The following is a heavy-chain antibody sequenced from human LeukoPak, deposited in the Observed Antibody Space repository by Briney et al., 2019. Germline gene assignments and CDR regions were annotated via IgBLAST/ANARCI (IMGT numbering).Heavy chain of an antibody. CDR2: MNPNSGNT. J-gene: IGHJ6*03. V-gene: IGHV1-8*01. Sequence: GASVKVSCKASGYTFTSYDINWVRQATGQGLEWMGWMNPNSGNTGYAQKFRGRVTMTRNTSISTAYMELSSLRSEDTAVYYCASVGRGVAARRAFPSYYMDVWGKGTTVTVSS. CDR1: GYTFTSYD. D-gene: IGHD6-6*01. CDR3: ASVGRGVAARRAFPSYYMDV.